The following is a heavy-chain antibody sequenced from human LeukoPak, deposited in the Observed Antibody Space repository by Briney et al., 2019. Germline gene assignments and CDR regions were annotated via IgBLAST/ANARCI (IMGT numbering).Heavy chain of an antibody. CDR3: ATNILVRNIINWFDP. D-gene: IGHD3-10*01. Sequence: EASVKVSCKASGYTFTGYYMHWVRQAPGQGLEWMGWINPNSGGTNYAQKFQGRVTMTRDTSISTAYMELSSLRYDDTAVYYCATNILVRNIINWFDPWGQGTLVTVSS. CDR1: GYTFTGYY. V-gene: IGHV1-2*02. CDR2: INPNSGGT. J-gene: IGHJ5*02.